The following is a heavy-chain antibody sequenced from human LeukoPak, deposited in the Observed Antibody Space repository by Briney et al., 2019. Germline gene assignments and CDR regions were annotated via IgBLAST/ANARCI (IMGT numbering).Heavy chain of an antibody. CDR1: GDSVSRNSAA. D-gene: IGHD6-6*01. V-gene: IGHV6-1*01. Sequence: SQTLSLTCAISGDSVSRNSAAWNSTRQSPSRGLEWPRRTYYRSKWYNDLAVSVKRRIAINPDTSKNQFSLQLTSVTPEDTAVYYCARVSSSWSPSRSVTHYFDSWGQGALVTVSS. J-gene: IGHJ4*02. CDR2: TYYRSKWYN. CDR3: ARVSSSWSPSRSVTHYFDS.